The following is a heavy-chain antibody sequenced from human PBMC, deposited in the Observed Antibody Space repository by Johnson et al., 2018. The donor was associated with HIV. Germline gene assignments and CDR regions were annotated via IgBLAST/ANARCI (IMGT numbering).Heavy chain of an antibody. D-gene: IGHD3-9*01. V-gene: IGHV3-20*04. J-gene: IGHJ3*02. CDR2: INWNGGST. CDR1: GFTFDDYG. CDR3: ARSPDYYDIVGGNKGAAFDI. Sequence: VQLVESGGGAVRPGGSLRLSCAASGFTFDDYGMGWVRQGPGKGLEWVSGINWNGGSTNYADSVQGRFTISRDNAKKSLYLQMATLRVEDTAWYYCARSPDYYDIVGGNKGAAFDIWGQGTMVTVSS.